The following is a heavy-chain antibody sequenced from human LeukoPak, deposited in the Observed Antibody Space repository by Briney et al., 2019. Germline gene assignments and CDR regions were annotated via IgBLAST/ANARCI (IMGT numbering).Heavy chain of an antibody. CDR3: AKDQILAVAATGDY. J-gene: IGHJ4*02. CDR2: ISGSGGST. D-gene: IGHD6-19*01. Sequence: GGSLSLSCAASGFTFSSYAMSWVRQAPGKGLEWVSAISGSGGSTYYADSVKGRFTISRDNSKNTLYLQMNSLRAEDTAVYYCAKDQILAVAATGDYWGQGTLVTVSS. CDR1: GFTFSSYA. V-gene: IGHV3-23*01.